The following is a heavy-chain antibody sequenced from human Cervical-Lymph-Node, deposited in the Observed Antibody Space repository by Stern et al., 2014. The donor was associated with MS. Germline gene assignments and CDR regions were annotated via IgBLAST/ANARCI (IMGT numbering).Heavy chain of an antibody. CDR3: ARTRIITVSDF. Sequence: QVQLQESGPGIVKSSETLSLTCTISGSAISSYSWSWIRQLPGKGLEWIGHISDTGTMDSNPPLRSRVSMSIEPSKPHFSLTMPSVTAADSAVYYCARTRIITVSDFWGRGLLVTVSS. CDR2: ISDTGTM. CDR1: GSAISSYS. D-gene: IGHD3-10*01. J-gene: IGHJ4*02. V-gene: IGHV4-4*09.